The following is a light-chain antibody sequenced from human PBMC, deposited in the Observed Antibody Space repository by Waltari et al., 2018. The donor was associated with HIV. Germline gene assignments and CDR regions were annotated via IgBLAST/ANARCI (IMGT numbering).Light chain of an antibody. CDR1: TSDIGEYNY. CDR3: SSYTNKYTWV. Sequence: QSALTQPASVSGSPGQSITISCTGTTSDIGEYNYVSWFQHHPAEAPKLIIFEVSNRPSGVSTRFSSSKSGNTASLTVSGLQPEDEADYYCSSYTNKYTWVFGGGTKLTVL. V-gene: IGLV2-14*01. CDR2: EVS. J-gene: IGLJ3*02.